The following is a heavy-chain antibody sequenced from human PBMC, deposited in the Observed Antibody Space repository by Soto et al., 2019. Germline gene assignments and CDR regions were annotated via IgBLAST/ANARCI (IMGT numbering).Heavy chain of an antibody. V-gene: IGHV3-23*01. CDR1: GFTFSSYA. Sequence: EVQLLESGGDVVRPGGSLRLSCAASGFTFSSYAMGWVRQAPGKGLEWVAGVSRAGTYTFYADSVRGRFSISRDNSWDTVGLYMNALRGDGTAVYFCVKYTVTEDLGESWGQGTLVSVSS. J-gene: IGHJ5*02. CDR2: VSRAGTYT. CDR3: VKYTVTEDLGES. D-gene: IGHD3-16*01.